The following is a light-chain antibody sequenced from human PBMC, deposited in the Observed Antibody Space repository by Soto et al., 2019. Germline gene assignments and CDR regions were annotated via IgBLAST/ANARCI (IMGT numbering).Light chain of an antibody. CDR2: EVS. J-gene: IGKJ5*01. V-gene: IGKV2D-29*02. Sequence: DIVMTQSPLSLPVTPAEPASISCRSSQSLLHITGETFLFWYLQKPGQSPQLLIYEVSTRVSGVPDRFSGSGSGTDFTLEISRVETDDVGIYYCMQSTQLPPTFGQGTRLEI. CDR3: MQSTQLPPT. CDR1: QSLLHITGETF.